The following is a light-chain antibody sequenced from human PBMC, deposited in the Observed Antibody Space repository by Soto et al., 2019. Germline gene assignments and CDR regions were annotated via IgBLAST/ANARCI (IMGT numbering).Light chain of an antibody. V-gene: IGKV3-20*01. CDR1: ENVKFN. CDR2: GAS. CDR3: QQYGSSSWT. J-gene: IGKJ1*01. Sequence: EIVMTQSPATLSVSPGERATLSCRASENVKFNLAWYQQRPGQAPRLLIYGASSRATGIPDRFSGSGSGTDFTLTISRLEPEDFAVYYCQQYGSSSWTFGQGTKVDIK.